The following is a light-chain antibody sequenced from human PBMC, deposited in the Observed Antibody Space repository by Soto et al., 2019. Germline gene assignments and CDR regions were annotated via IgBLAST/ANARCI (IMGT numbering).Light chain of an antibody. CDR3: CSYTTSNTCQIV. CDR1: SSDVGGYNY. J-gene: IGLJ1*01. V-gene: IGLV2-14*01. Sequence: QSALTQPASVSGCPGQSITSSCTGTSSDVGGYNYVSWYQQHPGKAPKFMIYDVSNRPSGVSNRFSGSKSGNTASLTISGLQAEDESYYYCCSYTTSNTCQIVFVTVTNVTVL. CDR2: DVS.